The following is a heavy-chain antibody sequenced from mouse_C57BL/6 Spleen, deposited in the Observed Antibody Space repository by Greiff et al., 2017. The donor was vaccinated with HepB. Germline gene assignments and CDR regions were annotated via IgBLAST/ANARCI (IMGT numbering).Heavy chain of an antibody. D-gene: IGHD1-1*01. Sequence: EADGGLVQPKGSLKLSCAASGFSFNTYAMNWVRQAPGKGLEWVARIRSKSNNYATYYADSVKDRFTISRDDSESMLYLQMNNLKTEDTAMYYCVRRGLLRGYFDVWGTGTTVTVSS. V-gene: IGHV10-1*01. CDR3: VRRGLLRGYFDV. CDR1: GFSFNTYA. J-gene: IGHJ1*03. CDR2: IRSKSNNYAT.